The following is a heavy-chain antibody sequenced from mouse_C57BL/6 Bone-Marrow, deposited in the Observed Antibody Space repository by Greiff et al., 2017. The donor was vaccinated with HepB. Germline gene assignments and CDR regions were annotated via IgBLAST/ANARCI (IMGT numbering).Heavy chain of an antibody. Sequence: EVQLVESGPELVKPGASVKIPCKASGYTLTDYNMDWVKQSHGKSLEWIGDINPNNGGTIYNQKFKGKATLTVDKSSSTAYMELRSLTSEDTAVYYCARGFYYGTGFAYWGQGTLVTVSA. J-gene: IGHJ3*01. V-gene: IGHV1-18*01. D-gene: IGHD1-1*01. CDR3: ARGFYYGTGFAY. CDR2: INPNNGGT. CDR1: GYTLTDYN.